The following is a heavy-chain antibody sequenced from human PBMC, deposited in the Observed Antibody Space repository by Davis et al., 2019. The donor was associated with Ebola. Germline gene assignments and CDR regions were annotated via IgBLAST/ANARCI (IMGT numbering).Heavy chain of an antibody. Sequence: PSETLSLTCTVSGGSISSHYWSWIRQPPGKGLEWIGYIYYSGSTNYNPSLKSRVTISVDTSKNQFSLKLSSVTAADTAVYYCARRSVDIVATAAFDIWGQGTMVTVSS. V-gene: IGHV4-59*11. D-gene: IGHD5-12*01. J-gene: IGHJ3*02. CDR2: IYYSGST. CDR3: ARRSVDIVATAAFDI. CDR1: GGSISSHY.